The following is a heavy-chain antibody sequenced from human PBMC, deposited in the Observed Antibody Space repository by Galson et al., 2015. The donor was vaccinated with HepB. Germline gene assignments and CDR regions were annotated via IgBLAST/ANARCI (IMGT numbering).Heavy chain of an antibody. D-gene: IGHD3-16*02. CDR1: GYTFTGYY. CDR3: AREEIYDYVWGSYRRYWYFDL. J-gene: IGHJ2*01. V-gene: IGHV1-2*02. Sequence: SVKVSCKASGYTFTGYYMHWVRQAPGQGLEWMGWINPNSGGTNYAQKFQGRVTMTRDTSISTAYMELSRLRSDDTAVYYCAREEIYDYVWGSYRRYWYFDLWRRGTLVTVSS. CDR2: INPNSGGT.